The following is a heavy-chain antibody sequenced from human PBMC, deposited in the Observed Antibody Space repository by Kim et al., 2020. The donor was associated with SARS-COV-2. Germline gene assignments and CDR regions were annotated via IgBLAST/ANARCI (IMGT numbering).Heavy chain of an antibody. V-gene: IGHV4-34*01. CDR1: GGSFSNYY. CDR2: INQSGSA. Sequence: SETLSLTCAVYGGSFSNYYWIWIRQSPGKGLEWIGEINQSGSANYNPSLKSRLTISVDTSKNQFSLKVTSVTAADTAVYYCASGGECRTTSCYVWIDSWG. J-gene: IGHJ5*01. D-gene: IGHD2-2*01. CDR3: ASGGECRTTSCYVWIDS.